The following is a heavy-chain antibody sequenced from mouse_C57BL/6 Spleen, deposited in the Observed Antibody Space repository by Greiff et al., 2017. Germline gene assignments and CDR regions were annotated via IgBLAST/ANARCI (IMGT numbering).Heavy chain of an antibody. D-gene: IGHD1-1*02. Sequence: VMLVESGPELVKPGASVKLSCKASGYTFTSYDINWVKQRPGQGLEWIGWIYPRDSSTKYTEKFKGKATLTVDTSSSTAYMELHSLTSEDSAVYFCARRWKGYFDYWGQGTTLTVSS. CDR1: GYTFTSYD. V-gene: IGHV1-85*01. CDR2: IYPRDSST. J-gene: IGHJ2*01. CDR3: ARRWKGYFDY.